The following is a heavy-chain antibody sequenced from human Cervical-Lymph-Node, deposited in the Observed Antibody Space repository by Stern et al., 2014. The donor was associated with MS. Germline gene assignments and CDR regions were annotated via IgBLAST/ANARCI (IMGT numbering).Heavy chain of an antibody. Sequence: QIPLKESGPVLVKPTETLTLTCSVSGFSLSNAAMGVSWIRQPPGKALECLAHIFSTGATAYRTSLKSRLTIPKDTSRSPVVPTMTNMDPVDTATYYCARMREYCSGGICFAGYYDSWGQGTLVTVSS. CDR3: ARMREYCSGGICFAGYYDS. V-gene: IGHV2-26*01. CDR2: IFSTGAT. J-gene: IGHJ4*02. CDR1: GFSLSNAAMG. D-gene: IGHD2-15*01.